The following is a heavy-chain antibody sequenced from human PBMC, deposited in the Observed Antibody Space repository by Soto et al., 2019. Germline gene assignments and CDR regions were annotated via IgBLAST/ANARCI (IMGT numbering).Heavy chain of an antibody. Sequence: QIQLVESGGGLVKPGGALRLSCEASGFTFSDFYMSWILLAPGKGLEWLSYISPNSNYREYAESVKGRHTISRDNAKNSLSLQMNSLRVEDTAVYYCVRGGGGGQFDSWGQGAQVTVSS. J-gene: IGHJ4*02. CDR2: ISPNSNYR. CDR3: VRGGGGGQFDS. CDR1: GFTFSDFY. V-gene: IGHV3-11*06. D-gene: IGHD2-21*01.